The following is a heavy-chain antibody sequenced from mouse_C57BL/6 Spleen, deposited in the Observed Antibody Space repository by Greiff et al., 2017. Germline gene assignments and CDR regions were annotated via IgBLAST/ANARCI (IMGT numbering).Heavy chain of an antibody. CDR2: IDPETGGT. CDR1: GYTFTDYE. J-gene: IGHJ3*01. V-gene: IGHV1-15*01. CDR3: TDYSNCVGFAY. Sequence: QVQLQQSGAELVRPGASVTLSCKASGYTFTDYEMHWVKQTPVHGLEWIGAIDPETGGTAYNQKFKGKAILTVDKSSSTAYMELRSLTSEDSAVYCCTDYSNCVGFAYWGQGTLVTVSA. D-gene: IGHD2-5*01.